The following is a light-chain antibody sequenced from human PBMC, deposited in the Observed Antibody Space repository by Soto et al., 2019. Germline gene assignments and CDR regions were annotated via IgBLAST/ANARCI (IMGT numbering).Light chain of an antibody. J-gene: IGKJ1*01. CDR3: QQYGSSPRT. CDR2: GAS. Sequence: EIVLTQSPRTLSLSPGERATLSCRASQSVSSSYLAWYQQKPGQAPRLLIYGASSRATGIPDSFSGSGSGTDFTLAISRLEPEDFAVYYCQQYGSSPRTFGQGTKMEIK. V-gene: IGKV3-20*01. CDR1: QSVSSSY.